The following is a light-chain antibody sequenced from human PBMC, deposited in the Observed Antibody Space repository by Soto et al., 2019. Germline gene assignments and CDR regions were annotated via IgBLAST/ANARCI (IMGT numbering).Light chain of an antibody. J-gene: IGKJ4*01. CDR2: GAS. CDR1: QSITGSY. CDR3: QQYDNLPLT. Sequence: DNVLTQSPGPLSLSPGERATASCRASQSITGSYLAWYQQTPGQAPRLLIYGASSRATGVPDRFSGSGSGTDCTFTISSLQPEDITTYYCQQYDNLPLTLRGGTKVDI. V-gene: IGKV3-20*01.